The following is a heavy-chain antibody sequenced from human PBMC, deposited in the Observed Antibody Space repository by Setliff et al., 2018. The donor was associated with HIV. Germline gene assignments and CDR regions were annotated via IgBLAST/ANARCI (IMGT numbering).Heavy chain of an antibody. CDR1: GGSFSGYY. Sequence: PSETLSLTCAVYGGSFSGYYWSWIRQFPGKGLEWIGEINHSGSTNYNPSLKSRVTILGDTSKNQFSLKLSSVTAADTAVYYCARRAGSDYFTRFDYWGQGTLVTVSS. D-gene: IGHD3-10*01. CDR3: ARRAGSDYFTRFDY. CDR2: INHSGST. V-gene: IGHV4-34*01. J-gene: IGHJ4*02.